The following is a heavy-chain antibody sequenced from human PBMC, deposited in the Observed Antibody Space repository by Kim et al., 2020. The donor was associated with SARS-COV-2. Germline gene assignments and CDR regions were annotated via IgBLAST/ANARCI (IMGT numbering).Heavy chain of an antibody. CDR2: IVPSDSYT. J-gene: IGHJ4*02. V-gene: IGHV5-10-1*01. CDR1: GYSFTSYW. Sequence: GESLKISCKGSGYSFTSYWISWVRQMPGKGLEWMGRIVPSDSYTNYSPSFQGHVTISADKSISTAYLQWSSLKASDTAMYYCARTDRGYSYGYSFDYWGQGTLVTVSS. CDR3: ARTDRGYSYGYSFDY. D-gene: IGHD5-18*01.